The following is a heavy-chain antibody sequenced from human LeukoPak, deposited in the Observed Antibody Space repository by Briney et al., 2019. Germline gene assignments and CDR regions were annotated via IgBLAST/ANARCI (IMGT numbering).Heavy chain of an antibody. J-gene: IGHJ5*02. CDR3: ARASFWESPINWFAP. D-gene: IGHD3-16*01. V-gene: IGHV1-2*02. CDR1: GYTFTGYY. CDR2: INPKNGGS. Sequence: ASVKVSCKASGYTFTGYYMHWVRQAPGQGLEWVGWINPKNGGSNYAQKFQGRVTMTRDRSISTAYMELSRLTSDDTAVYYCARASFWESPINWFAPWGQGTLVTVAS.